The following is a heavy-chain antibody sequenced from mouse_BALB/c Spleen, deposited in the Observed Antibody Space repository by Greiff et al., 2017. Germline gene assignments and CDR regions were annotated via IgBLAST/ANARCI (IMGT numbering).Heavy chain of an antibody. J-gene: IGHJ4*01. D-gene: IGHD2-1*01. CDR3: ARGEGNRDYAMDY. V-gene: IGHV1-66*01. CDR2: IFPGSGNT. CDR1: GYSFTSYY. Sequence: VQLQQSGPELVKPGASVKISCKASGYSFTSYYIHWVKQRPGQGLEWIGWIFPGSGNTKYNEKFKGKATLTADTSSSTAYMQLSSLTSEDSAVYFCARGEGNRDYAMDYWGQGTSVTVSS.